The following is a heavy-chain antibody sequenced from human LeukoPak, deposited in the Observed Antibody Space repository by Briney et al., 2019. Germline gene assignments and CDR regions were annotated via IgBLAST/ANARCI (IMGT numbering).Heavy chain of an antibody. CDR2: IYYSGST. J-gene: IGHJ4*02. Sequence: SETLSLTCTVSGGSISSGGYYWSWIRQHPGKGLEWIGYIYYSGSTYYNPSLKSRVTISVDTSKNQFSLKLSSVTAADTAVYYCARHEEMITFGGVIVIPAPPFDYWGQGTLVTVSS. V-gene: IGHV4-31*03. CDR1: GGSISSGGYY. D-gene: IGHD3-16*02. CDR3: ARHEEMITFGGVIVIPAPPFDY.